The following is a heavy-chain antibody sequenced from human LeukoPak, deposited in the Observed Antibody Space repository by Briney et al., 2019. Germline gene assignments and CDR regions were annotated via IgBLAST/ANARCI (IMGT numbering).Heavy chain of an antibody. CDR3: ARLTTVTTHDAFDI. CDR1: GFTFSSYS. CDR2: ISSSSSTI. Sequence: PGGSLRLSCAASGFTFSSYSMNWVRQAPGKGLEWVSYISSSSSTIYYADSVKGRFTISRDNAKNSLYLQMNSLGAEDTAVYYCARLTTVTTHDAFDIWGQGTMVTVSS. D-gene: IGHD4-17*01. V-gene: IGHV3-48*01. J-gene: IGHJ3*02.